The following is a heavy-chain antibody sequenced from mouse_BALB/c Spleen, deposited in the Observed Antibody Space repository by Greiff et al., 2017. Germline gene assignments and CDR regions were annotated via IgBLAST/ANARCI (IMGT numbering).Heavy chain of an antibody. D-gene: IGHD3-1*01. CDR2: ILPGSGST. J-gene: IGHJ4*01. CDR3: ARPPLGLLYYYAMDY. V-gene: IGHV1-9*01. CDR1: GYTFSSYW. Sequence: QVQLQQSGAELMKPGASVKISCKATGYTFSSYWIEWVKQRPGHGLEWIGEILPGSGSTNYNEKFKGKATFTADTSSNTAYMQLSSLTSEDSAVYYCARPPLGLLYYYAMDYWGQGTSVTVSS.